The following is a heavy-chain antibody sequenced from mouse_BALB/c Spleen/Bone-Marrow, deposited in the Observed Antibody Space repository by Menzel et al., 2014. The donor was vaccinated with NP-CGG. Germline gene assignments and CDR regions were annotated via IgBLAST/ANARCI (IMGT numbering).Heavy chain of an antibody. V-gene: IGHV2-9*02. CDR2: IWAGGRT. CDR1: GFSLTNYG. D-gene: IGHD1-1*01. CDR3: ARGKDYYGSSDDMAY. J-gene: IGHJ4*01. Sequence: QVQLKESGPGLVAPSQSLSITCNVSGFSLTNYGVHWVRQPPGKGLEWLGGIWAGGRTNYNSALMSRLSISKDNSKSQVFLKMNSLQTDDTAMYDCARGKDYYGSSDDMAYWGQGTSVTVSS.